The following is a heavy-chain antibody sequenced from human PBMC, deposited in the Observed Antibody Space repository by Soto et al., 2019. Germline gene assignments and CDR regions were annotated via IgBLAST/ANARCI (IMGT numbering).Heavy chain of an antibody. J-gene: IGHJ3*02. CDR2: ISYDGSKK. D-gene: IGHD1-26*01. CDR3: AKDRSRYSDNDAFDI. Sequence: QVQLVESGGGVVQPGRSLRLSCAASGFTFSSYGMHWVRQAPGKGLEWVAVISYDGSKKYYVDSVKGRLTISRDNSKNTLYLQMNSLRAEDTAVYYCAKDRSRYSDNDAFDIWGQGTTVTVSS. CDR1: GFTFSSYG. V-gene: IGHV3-30*18.